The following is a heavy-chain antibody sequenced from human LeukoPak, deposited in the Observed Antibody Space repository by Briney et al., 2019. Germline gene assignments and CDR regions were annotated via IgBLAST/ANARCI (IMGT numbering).Heavy chain of an antibody. CDR1: GFTFSSYV. CDR2: ISGSGGST. D-gene: IGHD5-24*01. V-gene: IGHV3-23*01. J-gene: IGHJ4*02. Sequence: PGGALRLSCAASGFTFSSYVMRWVRQAPGKGLEWVSAISGSGGSTYYADFVRGRFTISRDNSKNTLYLQMNSLRAEDTAVYYCASTKTAGYNSGRIDYWGQGTLVTVSS. CDR3: ASTKTAGYNSGRIDY.